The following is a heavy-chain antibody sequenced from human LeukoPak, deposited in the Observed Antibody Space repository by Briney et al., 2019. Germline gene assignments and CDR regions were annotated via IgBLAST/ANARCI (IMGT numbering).Heavy chain of an antibody. J-gene: IGHJ4*02. CDR2: ISSSSYI. CDR1: GFTFSSYS. CDR3: ARSGGAGYSGYDRDFDY. D-gene: IGHD5-12*01. V-gene: IGHV3-21*01. Sequence: PGGSLRLSCAASGFTFSSYSMNWVRQAPGKGLEWVSSISSSSYIYYADSVKGRFTISRDNAKNSLYLQMNSLRAEDTAVYYCARSGGAGYSGYDRDFDYWGQGTLVTVSS.